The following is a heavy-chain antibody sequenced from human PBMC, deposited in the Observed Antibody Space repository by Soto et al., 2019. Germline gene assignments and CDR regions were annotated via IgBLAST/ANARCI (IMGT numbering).Heavy chain of an antibody. J-gene: IGHJ6*03. V-gene: IGHV1-2*04. CDR2: INPNSGGT. D-gene: IGHD3-3*01. CDR3: ARAYYDLWSGYKNYYYYMDV. CDR1: GYTFTGYY. Sequence: ASVKVSCKASGYTFTGYYMHWVRQAPGQGLEWMGWINPNSGGTNYAQKFQGWVTMTRDTSISTAYMELSRLRSDDTAVYYCARAYYDLWSGYKNYYYYMDVWGKGTTVTVSS.